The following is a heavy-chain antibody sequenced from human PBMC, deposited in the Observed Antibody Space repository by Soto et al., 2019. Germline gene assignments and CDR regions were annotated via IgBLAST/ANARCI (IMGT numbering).Heavy chain of an antibody. Sequence: GGSLRLSCAASGFTFSSYWMSWVRQAPGKGLEWVANIKQDGSEKYYVDSVKGRFTISRDNAKNSLYLQMNSLRAEDTAVYYCARDPSESDFWSFHYYYYYMDVWGKGTTVTVSS. D-gene: IGHD3-3*01. V-gene: IGHV3-7*01. CDR1: GFTFSSYW. CDR3: ARDPSESDFWSFHYYYYYMDV. J-gene: IGHJ6*03. CDR2: IKQDGSEK.